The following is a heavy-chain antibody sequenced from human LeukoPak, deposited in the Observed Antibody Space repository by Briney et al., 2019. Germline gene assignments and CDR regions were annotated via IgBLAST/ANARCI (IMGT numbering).Heavy chain of an antibody. Sequence: DPSETLSLSCTVSGGSISSSSYYWGWIRQPPGKGLEWIGSIYYSGSTYYNPSLKSRVTISVDTSKNQFSLKLSSVTAADTAVYYCARQTTDYDILTGYYHGAFDIWGQGTMVTVSS. V-gene: IGHV4-39*01. CDR3: ARQTTDYDILTGYYHGAFDI. CDR2: IYYSGST. CDR1: GGSISSSSYY. J-gene: IGHJ3*02. D-gene: IGHD3-9*01.